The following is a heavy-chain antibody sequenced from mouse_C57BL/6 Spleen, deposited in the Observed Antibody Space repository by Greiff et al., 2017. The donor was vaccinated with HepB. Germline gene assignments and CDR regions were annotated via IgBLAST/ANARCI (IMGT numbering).Heavy chain of an antibody. CDR3: ARYYYGSSYDYFDY. D-gene: IGHD1-1*01. J-gene: IGHJ2*01. V-gene: IGHV1-80*01. CDR1: GYAFSSYW. Sequence: VQLVESGAELVKPGASVKISCKASGYAFSSYWMNWVKQRPGKGLEWIGQIYPGDGDTNYNGKFKGKATLTADKSSSTAYMQLSSLTSEDSAVYFCARYYYGSSYDYFDYWGQGTTLTVSS. CDR2: IYPGDGDT.